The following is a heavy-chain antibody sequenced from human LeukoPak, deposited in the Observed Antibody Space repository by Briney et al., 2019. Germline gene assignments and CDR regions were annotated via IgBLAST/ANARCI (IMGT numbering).Heavy chain of an antibody. CDR3: ARVMGSRCSGGSCYSDDAFDI. D-gene: IGHD2-15*01. V-gene: IGHV1-8*01. CDR2: MNPNSGNT. J-gene: IGHJ3*02. CDR1: GYTFTSYD. Sequence: ASVKVSCKASGYTFTSYDINWVRQATGQGLEWMGWMNPNSGNTGYAQKFQGRVTMTRNTSISTACMELSSLRSEDTAVYYCARVMGSRCSGGSCYSDDAFDIWGQGTMVTVSS.